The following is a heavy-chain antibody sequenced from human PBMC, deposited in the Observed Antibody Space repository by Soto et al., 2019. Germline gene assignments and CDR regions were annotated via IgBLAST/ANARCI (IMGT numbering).Heavy chain of an antibody. J-gene: IGHJ4*02. CDR1: GFTFSSYA. CDR3: AREGHCSGGSCYTY. Sequence: GGSLRLSCAASGFTFSSYAMHWVRQAPGKGLEWVAVISYDGSNKYYADSVKGRFTISRDNSKNTLYLQMNSLRAEDTAVYYCAREGHCSGGSCYTYWGQGTLVTVSS. V-gene: IGHV3-30*04. D-gene: IGHD2-15*01. CDR2: ISYDGSNK.